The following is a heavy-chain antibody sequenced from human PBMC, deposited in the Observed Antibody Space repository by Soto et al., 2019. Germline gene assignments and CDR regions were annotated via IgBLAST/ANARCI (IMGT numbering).Heavy chain of an antibody. CDR3: AKDSEYSSSPEGNYFDY. Sequence: GGSLRLSCAASGFTFSSYAMSWVRQAPGKGLEWVSAISGSGGSTYYADSVKGRFTISRDNSKNTLYLQMNSLRAEDTAVYYCAKDSEYSSSPEGNYFDYWGQGTLGTVAS. J-gene: IGHJ4*02. V-gene: IGHV3-23*01. CDR1: GFTFSSYA. CDR2: ISGSGGST. D-gene: IGHD6-6*01.